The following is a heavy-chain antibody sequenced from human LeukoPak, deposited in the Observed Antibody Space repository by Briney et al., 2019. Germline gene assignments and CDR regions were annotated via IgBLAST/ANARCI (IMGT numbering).Heavy chain of an antibody. D-gene: IGHD3-22*01. Sequence: GRSLRLSCAASGFTFSSYAMHWVRQAPGKGLEWVAVISYDGSNKYYADSVKGRFTISRDNSKNTLFLQMNSLRAEDSAVYYCARGSFYYYDKGGYSTVYYFDFWGQGTLVTVSS. CDR2: ISYDGSNK. CDR1: GFTFSSYA. V-gene: IGHV3-30-3*01. CDR3: ARGSFYYYDKGGYSTVYYFDF. J-gene: IGHJ4*02.